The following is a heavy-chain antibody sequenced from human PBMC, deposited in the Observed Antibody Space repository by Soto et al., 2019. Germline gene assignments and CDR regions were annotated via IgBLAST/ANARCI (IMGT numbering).Heavy chain of an antibody. D-gene: IGHD3-10*01. CDR1: GYPITTYY. V-gene: IGHV1-2*02. Sequence: QVQLVQSGTEVKKPGASVKVSCMVSGYPITTYYIHWVRQAPGQGLEWVGWIDPRSGGTVYEQKFQGRVTMTSGTSISTVYMDRSGLTADETALDYCATDDYGIFPYWGQGSLVTVSS. CDR3: ATDDYGIFPY. J-gene: IGHJ4*02. CDR2: IDPRSGGT.